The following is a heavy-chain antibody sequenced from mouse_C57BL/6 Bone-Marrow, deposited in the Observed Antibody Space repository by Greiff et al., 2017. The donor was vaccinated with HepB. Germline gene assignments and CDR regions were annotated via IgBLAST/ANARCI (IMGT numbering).Heavy chain of an antibody. CDR2: INPNNGGT. Sequence: VQLQQSGPELVKPGASVKISCKASGYTFTDYYMNWVKQSHGKSLEWIGDINPNNGGTSYNQKFKGKATLTVDKSSSTAHMELRSLTSEDSAVYYCARYSGDYWGQGTTLTVSS. J-gene: IGHJ2*01. CDR3: ARYSGDY. CDR1: GYTFTDYY. V-gene: IGHV1-26*01.